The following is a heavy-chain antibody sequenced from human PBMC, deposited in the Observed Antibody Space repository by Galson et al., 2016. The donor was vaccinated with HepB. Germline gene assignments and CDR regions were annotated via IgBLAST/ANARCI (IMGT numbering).Heavy chain of an antibody. CDR1: GFSLSTSGVG. J-gene: IGHJ6*02. CDR3: AHLDYSNYSYYYYAMDV. D-gene: IGHD4-11*01. V-gene: IGHV2-5*02. CDR2: IYWDDVK. Sequence: PALVKPTQTLTLTCTFSGFSLSTSGVGVGWIRQPPGKALEWLALIYWDDVKRYSPSLKSRLTITEDTSKNQVVFTTTNMDPVDTATYYCAHLDYSNYSYYYYAMDVWGQGTTVTVSS.